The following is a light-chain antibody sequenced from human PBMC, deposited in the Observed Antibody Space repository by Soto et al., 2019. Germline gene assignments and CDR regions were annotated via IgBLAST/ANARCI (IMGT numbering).Light chain of an antibody. J-gene: IGKJ2*01. V-gene: IGKV1-27*01. CDR2: AAS. CDR1: QVISNY. Sequence: DIQMTQSPSSLSASVGDRVTITCRASQVISNYLAWYQQKPGKVPKLLIYAASTLQSGVPSRFSGSGSGTDFTLTISSLQPEDVATYYCQKYNSAPPYTFGQGTKLEIK. CDR3: QKYNSAPPYT.